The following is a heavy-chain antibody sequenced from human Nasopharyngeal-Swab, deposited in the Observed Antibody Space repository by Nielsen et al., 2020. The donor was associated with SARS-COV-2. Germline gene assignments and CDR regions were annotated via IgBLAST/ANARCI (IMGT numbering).Heavy chain of an antibody. Sequence: LKISCAASGFSFSNYAMCWVRQAPGKGPEWVSSITGTGSGTYYADSVKGRFTVSRDNSKDTLTMYLQMNSLTTENTALYYCAKGKGTGTVDWFDPWGQGTLVTVSS. D-gene: IGHD1-7*01. J-gene: IGHJ5*02. V-gene: IGHV3-23*01. CDR2: ITGTGSGT. CDR3: AKGKGTGTVDWFDP. CDR1: GFSFSNYA.